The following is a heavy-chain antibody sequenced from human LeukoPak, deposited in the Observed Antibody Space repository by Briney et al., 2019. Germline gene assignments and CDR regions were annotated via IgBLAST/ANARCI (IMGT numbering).Heavy chain of an antibody. CDR2: IYYSGST. J-gene: IGHJ5*02. CDR1: LGSISSSRYY. Sequence: RSETLSHTRIVSLGSISSSRYYWGWIRQPPGKGLVCIGSIYYSGSTYYDPSHKSRVTITVDTSKNQFSLKLSSGTAEDTAGYYCTGDRHRCWFDPWGQGTLVTVSS. D-gene: IGHD6-6*01. CDR3: TGDRHRCWFDP. V-gene: IGHV4-39*07.